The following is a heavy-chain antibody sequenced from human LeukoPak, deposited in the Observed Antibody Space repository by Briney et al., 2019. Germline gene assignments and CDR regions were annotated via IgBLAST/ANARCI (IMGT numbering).Heavy chain of an antibody. CDR2: IYHSGST. Sequence: SETLSLTCTVSGHSISSGYYWGWIRQPPGKGLEWIGSIYHSGSTYYNPSLKSRVTISVDTSKNQFSLKLSSVTAADTAVYYCARGANWNAPFDYWGQGTLVTVSS. CDR1: GHSISSGYY. V-gene: IGHV4-38-2*02. CDR3: ARGANWNAPFDY. J-gene: IGHJ4*02. D-gene: IGHD1-1*01.